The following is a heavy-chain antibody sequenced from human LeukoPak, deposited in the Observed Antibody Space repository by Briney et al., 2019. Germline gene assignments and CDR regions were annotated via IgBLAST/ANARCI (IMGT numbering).Heavy chain of an antibody. J-gene: IGHJ4*02. D-gene: IGHD6-13*01. CDR1: GYTFTEYA. CDR2: INADSGNT. Sequence: ASVKVSCKASGYTFTEYAMHWVRLAPGHGLEWMGWINADSGNTESSQRFQGRLSITWDTSATTAYMELSSLTSEDTAVYYCARDLREKQQLDTFDYWGQGTLVTVSS. V-gene: IGHV1-3*01. CDR3: ARDLREKQQLDTFDY.